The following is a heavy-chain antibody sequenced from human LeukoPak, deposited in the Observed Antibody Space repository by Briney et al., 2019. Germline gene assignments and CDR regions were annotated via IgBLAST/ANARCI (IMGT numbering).Heavy chain of an antibody. J-gene: IGHJ6*02. D-gene: IGHD4/OR15-4a*01. V-gene: IGHV3-23*01. CDR3: ARVRLYGMDV. CDR1: GFTFSSFV. CDR2: ISGSTSTT. Sequence: GGSLRLSCAASGFTFSSFVLSWVRQAPGKGLEWVSGISGSTSTTYYGDSVRGRFSITRDNSKNTVYLQVHSLRAEDTAVYFCARVRLYGMDVWGQGTTVIVSS.